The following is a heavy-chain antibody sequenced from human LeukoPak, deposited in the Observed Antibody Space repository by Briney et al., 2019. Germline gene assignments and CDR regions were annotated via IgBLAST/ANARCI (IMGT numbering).Heavy chain of an antibody. J-gene: IGHJ4*02. CDR1: AFTFSTYS. CDR2: ISNSSGSYI. D-gene: IGHD1-26*01. V-gene: IGHV3-21*01. CDR3: ARDLTVGPTTDYFDY. Sequence: GGSLRQSCAAAAFTFSTYSMNWVRHAPGEGLQWVSSISNSSGSYIYYTASVKGRFTISRDNAKNSLYLQMNSLRAEDTAVYYCARDLTVGPTTDYFDYWGQGTLVTVSS.